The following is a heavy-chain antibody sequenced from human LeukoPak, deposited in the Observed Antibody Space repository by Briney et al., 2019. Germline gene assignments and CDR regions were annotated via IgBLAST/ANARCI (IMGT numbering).Heavy chain of an antibody. CDR3: ARAAYCSSTSCYPSIGWFHYFDY. CDR2: INPNSGGT. Sequence: ASVKVSCKASGYTFTGCYMHWVRQAPGQGLEWMGWINPNSGGTNYAQKFQGRVTMTRDTSISTAYMELSRLRSDDTAVYYCARAAYCSSTSCYPSIGWFHYFDYWGQGTLVTVSS. J-gene: IGHJ4*02. CDR1: GYTFTGCY. V-gene: IGHV1-2*02. D-gene: IGHD2-2*01.